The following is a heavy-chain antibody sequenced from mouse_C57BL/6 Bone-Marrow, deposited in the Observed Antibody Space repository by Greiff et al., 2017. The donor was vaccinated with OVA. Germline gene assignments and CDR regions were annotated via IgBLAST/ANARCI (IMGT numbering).Heavy chain of an antibody. Sequence: VQLQQSGAELVRPGASVKLSCTASGFNITDDYMHWVKQRPEQGLEWIGWIDPENGDTEYASKFQGKAPITADTSSNTAYLQLSSLTSEDTAVYYCTTPLYYGSSYWYFDVWGTGTTVTVSS. CDR3: TTPLYYGSSYWYFDV. D-gene: IGHD1-1*01. V-gene: IGHV14-4*01. CDR2: IDPENGDT. J-gene: IGHJ1*03. CDR1: GFNITDDY.